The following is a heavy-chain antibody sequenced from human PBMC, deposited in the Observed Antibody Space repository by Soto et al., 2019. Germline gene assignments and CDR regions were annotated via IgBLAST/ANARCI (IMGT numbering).Heavy chain of an antibody. V-gene: IGHV1-69*13. Sequence: GASLKVSCKASGGTFSSYAISWVRQAPGQGLEWMGGIIPIFGTANYAQKFQGRVTITADESTSTAYTELSSLRSEDTAVYYCASLPSADIVVVPGDYYYYGMDVWGQGTTVTVSS. CDR1: GGTFSSYA. CDR3: ASLPSADIVVVPGDYYYYGMDV. CDR2: IIPIFGTA. D-gene: IGHD2-2*01. J-gene: IGHJ6*02.